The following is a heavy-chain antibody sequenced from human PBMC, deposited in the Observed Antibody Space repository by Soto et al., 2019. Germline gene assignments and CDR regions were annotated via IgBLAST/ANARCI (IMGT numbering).Heavy chain of an antibody. J-gene: IGHJ4*02. CDR2: IYYSGST. V-gene: IGHV4-31*03. D-gene: IGHD1-26*01. Sequence: QVQLQESGPGLLKPSQTLSLTCTVSGDSISSGGYYWSWIRQHPGKGLEWIGNIYYSGSTYYSPSLTGRIAISVDTSKNQFSLKLSSVTAADTAVYYCARVSSGSFFDYWGQGTLVTVSS. CDR1: GDSISSGGYY. CDR3: ARVSSGSFFDY.